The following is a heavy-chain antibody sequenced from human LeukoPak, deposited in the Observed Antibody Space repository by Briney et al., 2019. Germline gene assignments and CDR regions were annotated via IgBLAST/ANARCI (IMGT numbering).Heavy chain of an antibody. D-gene: IGHD2-15*01. J-gene: IGHJ4*02. CDR2: ISNNGGYT. CDR3: AKQLGYCSDGSCYFPY. V-gene: IGHV3-23*01. Sequence: GGSLRLSCAASGFTFSSSAMSWVRQAPGEGLEWVSAISNNGGYTYYADSVQGRFTISRGNSKSTLCLQMNSLRAEDTAVYYCAKQLGYCSDGSCYFPYWGQGTLVTVSS. CDR1: GFTFSSSA.